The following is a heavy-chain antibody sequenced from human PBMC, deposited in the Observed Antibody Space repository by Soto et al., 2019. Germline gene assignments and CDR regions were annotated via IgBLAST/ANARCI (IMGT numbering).Heavy chain of an antibody. V-gene: IGHV3-74*01. CDR1: GFTFSRYW. D-gene: IGHD3-16*02. CDR2: INSDGSST. Sequence: GGSLRLSCATSGFTFSRYWMHWVRQAPGKGLVWVSRINSDGSSTSYADSVKGRFTISRDTATNKLYLQMNSLRAEDTAVYYCARVLSRYDYVWGSYPEYFDYWGQGTLVTVSS. CDR3: ARVLSRYDYVWGSYPEYFDY. J-gene: IGHJ4*02.